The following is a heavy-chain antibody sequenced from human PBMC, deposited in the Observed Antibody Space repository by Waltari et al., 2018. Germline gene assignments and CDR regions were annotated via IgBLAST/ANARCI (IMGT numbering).Heavy chain of an antibody. D-gene: IGHD7-27*01. Sequence: QLQLQESGPGLVKPSETLSLTCTVSGGSISSSSYYWGWIRQPPGKGLEWIGSIYYSGSTYYNPALKSRVTISVDTSKNQFSLKLSSVTAADTAVYYCARRLGIGKKYYFDYWGQGTLVTVSS. CDR2: IYYSGST. J-gene: IGHJ4*02. V-gene: IGHV4-39*01. CDR3: ARRLGIGKKYYFDY. CDR1: GGSISSSSYY.